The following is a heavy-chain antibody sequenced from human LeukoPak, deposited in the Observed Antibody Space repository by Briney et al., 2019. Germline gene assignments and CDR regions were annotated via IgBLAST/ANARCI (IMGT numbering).Heavy chain of an antibody. CDR2: INHEGGAI. D-gene: IGHD1-1*01. Sequence: PGGSLRLSCAASGFTFSESWMTWVRQVPGQGLEWVAHINHEGGAIQYVDSVKGRFTISRDNAEGSVFLQMNSLRAEDTAIYHCATYINWVAGDVWGQGTTVIVSS. CDR1: GFTFSESW. CDR3: ATYINWVAGDV. V-gene: IGHV3-7*01. J-gene: IGHJ6*02.